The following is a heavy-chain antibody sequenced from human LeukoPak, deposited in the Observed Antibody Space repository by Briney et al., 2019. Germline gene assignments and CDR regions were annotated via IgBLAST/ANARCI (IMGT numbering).Heavy chain of an antibody. CDR3: ARHVHDFWSGYYYYYYYMDA. CDR2: IYYSGSN. V-gene: IGHV4-39*01. J-gene: IGHJ6*03. Sequence: PSETLSLTCTVSGGSISSSSYYWGWIRQPPGKGLEWIGSIYYSGSNYYNPSLKSRVTISVDTSKNQFSLKLSSVTAADTAVYYCARHVHDFWSGYYYYYYYMDAWGKGTTVTVSS. D-gene: IGHD3-3*01. CDR1: GGSISSSSYY.